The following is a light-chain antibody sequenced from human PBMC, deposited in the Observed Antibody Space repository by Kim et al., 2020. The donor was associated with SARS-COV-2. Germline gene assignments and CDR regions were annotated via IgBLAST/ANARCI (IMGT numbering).Light chain of an antibody. V-gene: IGLV1-44*01. CDR1: RSKVGSKT. Sequence: PGQRVTISCSGSRSKVGSKTVNWYQQLPGAAPRLLIYTNNQRPSGVPDRFSGSKSGTSASLAISGLQSEDEADYFCAAWDDSLKGVFGGGTQLTVL. CDR2: TNN. J-gene: IGLJ2*01. CDR3: AAWDDSLKGV.